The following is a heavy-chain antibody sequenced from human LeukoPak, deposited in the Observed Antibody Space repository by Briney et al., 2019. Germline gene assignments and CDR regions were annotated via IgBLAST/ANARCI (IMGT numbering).Heavy chain of an antibody. CDR1: GYTFTSYY. J-gene: IGHJ3*02. D-gene: IGHD1-26*01. V-gene: IGHV1-46*01. Sequence: ASVKVSCKASGYTFTSYYMHWVRQAPGQGLEWMGIINPGSESTTYAQKFQGRVTMTRDTSTSTVYMELSSLRSEDTAVYYCARDLVGAPKNDAFDIWGQGTMVTLSS. CDR2: INPGSEST. CDR3: ARDLVGAPKNDAFDI.